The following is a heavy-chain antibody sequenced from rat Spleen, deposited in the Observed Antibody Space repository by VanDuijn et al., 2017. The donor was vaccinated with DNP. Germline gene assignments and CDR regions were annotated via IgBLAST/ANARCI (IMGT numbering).Heavy chain of an antibody. V-gene: IGHV2-32*01. Sequence: QVQLKESGPGLVQPSQTLSLTCTVSGFSLTNYHVNWVRQPPGKGPAWMGGIGSDGDTSYNSALKARMFISRDTSKSQVFLKMNSLQTEDTATYYCARHQGARDMDAWGQGTSVTVSS. CDR1: GFSLTNYH. J-gene: IGHJ4*01. CDR3: ARHQGARDMDA. CDR2: IGSDGDT. D-gene: IGHD4-3*01.